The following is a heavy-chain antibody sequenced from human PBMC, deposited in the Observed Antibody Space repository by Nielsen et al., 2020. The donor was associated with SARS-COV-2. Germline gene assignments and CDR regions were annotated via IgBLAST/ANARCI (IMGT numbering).Heavy chain of an antibody. CDR3: VTDLGFRYFDWLLSAPDH. Sequence: GGSLRLSCAASGFTFSKAWMSWVRQAPGKGLEWVGRIKVETDGGTADYSAPVKGRFIISRDDSKNTLYLEMNSLKTEDTAVYYCVTDLGFRYFDWLLSAPDHWGQGTLVTVSS. D-gene: IGHD3-9*01. CDR2: IKVETDGGTA. V-gene: IGHV3-15*01. J-gene: IGHJ4*02. CDR1: GFTFSKAW.